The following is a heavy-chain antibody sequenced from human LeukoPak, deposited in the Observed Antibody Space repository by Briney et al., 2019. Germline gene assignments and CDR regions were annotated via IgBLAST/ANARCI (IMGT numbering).Heavy chain of an antibody. D-gene: IGHD3-22*01. Sequence: GGSLRLSCAASGFTLSSYWMHWVRHAPGKGLVWVSRIKTDGSRTHYADFARGRFTISRDNAKNTLYLQMNSLRAEDTAVYYCAREWEVGYYDSSGYYYGDAFDIWGQGTMVTVSS. CDR3: AREWEVGYYDSSGYYYGDAFDI. J-gene: IGHJ3*02. CDR2: IKTDGSRT. V-gene: IGHV3-74*01. CDR1: GFTLSSYW.